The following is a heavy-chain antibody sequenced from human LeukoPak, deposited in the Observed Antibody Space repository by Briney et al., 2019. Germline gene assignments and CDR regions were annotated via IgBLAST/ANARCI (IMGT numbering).Heavy chain of an antibody. V-gene: IGHV3-23*01. CDR3: AKKNYDRFDY. Sequence: GGSLRLFCAASGITFSSYAMSWVRQAPGQGLEWVSVISGSGGSTYYTDSVKGRFTISRDNSKNTLYLQMNSLRAEDTAVYYCAKKNYDRFDYWGQGTLVTVSS. CDR2: ISGSGGST. J-gene: IGHJ4*02. D-gene: IGHD3-3*01. CDR1: GITFSSYA.